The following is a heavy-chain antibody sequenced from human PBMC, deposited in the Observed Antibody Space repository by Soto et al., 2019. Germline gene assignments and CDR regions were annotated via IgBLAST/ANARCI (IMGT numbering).Heavy chain of an antibody. Sequence: SETLSLTCTVSGGSISSGGYYWSWIRQHPGKGLEWIGYICYSGSTYYNPSLKSRVTISVDTSKNQFSLKLSSVTAADTAVYYCARVSDFWSGGFDYWGQGTLVTVYS. CDR1: GGSISSGGYY. D-gene: IGHD3-3*01. CDR2: ICYSGST. J-gene: IGHJ4*02. V-gene: IGHV4-31*03. CDR3: ARVSDFWSGGFDY.